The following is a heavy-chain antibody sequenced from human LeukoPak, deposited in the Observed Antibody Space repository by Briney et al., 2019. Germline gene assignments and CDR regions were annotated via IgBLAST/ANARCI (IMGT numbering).Heavy chain of an antibody. Sequence: GGSLRLSCAASGFTFSDYYMSWIRQAPGKGLEWLSYISSTGRTIYSADSVKGRFTISRDNAKNSLYLQMNSLRAEDTAMYYCARVRYCSGGSCGYYFDYWGQGTLVTVSS. V-gene: IGHV3-11*01. CDR2: ISSTGRTI. CDR3: ARVRYCSGGSCGYYFDY. CDR1: GFTFSDYY. D-gene: IGHD2-15*01. J-gene: IGHJ4*02.